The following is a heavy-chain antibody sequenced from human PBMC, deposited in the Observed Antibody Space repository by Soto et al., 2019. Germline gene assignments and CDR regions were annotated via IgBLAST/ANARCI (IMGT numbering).Heavy chain of an antibody. Sequence: GGSLRLSCAASGFTFSSYAMHWVRQAPGKGLEWVAVISYDGSNKYYADSVKGRFTISRDNSKNTLYLQMNSLRAEDMAVYYCARAPGFDSSGYYYYYGMDVWGQGTTVTVSS. CDR3: ARAPGFDSSGYYYYYGMDV. CDR2: ISYDGSNK. CDR1: GFTFSSYA. J-gene: IGHJ6*02. D-gene: IGHD3-22*01. V-gene: IGHV3-30*04.